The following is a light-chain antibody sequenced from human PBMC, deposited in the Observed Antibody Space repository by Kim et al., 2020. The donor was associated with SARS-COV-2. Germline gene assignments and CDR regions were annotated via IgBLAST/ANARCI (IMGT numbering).Light chain of an antibody. V-gene: IGKV3-11*01. CDR1: QSVPNY. J-gene: IGKJ4*01. Sequence: EIVLTQSPATLSLSPGDRATLSCRASQSVPNYLAWYQQRPGQAPRLLIYDASKWATGIPARFSGSGSETDFTLTISSLEPEDFAVYYCQQSSNWPRLTFGGGTKLEI. CDR2: DAS. CDR3: QQSSNWPRLT.